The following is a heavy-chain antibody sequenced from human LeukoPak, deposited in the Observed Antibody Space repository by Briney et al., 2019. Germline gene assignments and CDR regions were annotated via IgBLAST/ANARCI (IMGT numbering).Heavy chain of an antibody. V-gene: IGHV4-38-2*01. Sequence: SETLSLTCAVYGGSFSGYYWGWIRQPPGKGLEWIGSIYHSGSTYYKPSLKSRVTISVDTSKNQFSLKLSSVTAADTAVYYCARAFYSSSWYHKEDFFDYWGQGTPVTVSS. D-gene: IGHD6-13*01. CDR3: ARAFYSSSWYHKEDFFDY. CDR2: IYHSGST. CDR1: GGSFSGYY. J-gene: IGHJ4*02.